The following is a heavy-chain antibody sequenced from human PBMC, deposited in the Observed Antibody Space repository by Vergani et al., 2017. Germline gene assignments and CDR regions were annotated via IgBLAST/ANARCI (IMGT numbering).Heavy chain of an antibody. CDR2: IIPILGIA. J-gene: IGHJ3*02. Sequence: QVQLVQSGAEVKKPGSSVKVSCKASGGTFSSYTISWVRQAPGQGLEWMGRIIPILGIANYAQKFQGRVTITADKSTSTAYMELSSLRSEDTAVYYCASCGRIGGGAFDIWGQGTMVTVSS. D-gene: IGHD1-26*01. CDR1: GGTFSSYT. V-gene: IGHV1-69*02. CDR3: ASCGRIGGGAFDI.